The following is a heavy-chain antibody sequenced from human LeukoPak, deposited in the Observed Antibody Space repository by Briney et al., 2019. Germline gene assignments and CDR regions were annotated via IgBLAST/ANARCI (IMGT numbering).Heavy chain of an antibody. CDR1: GFTFSSYA. V-gene: IGHV3-23*01. CDR2: ISGSGGST. J-gene: IGHJ4*02. Sequence: GGSLRLPCAASGFTFSSYAMSWVRQAPGKGLEWVSAISGSGGSTYYADSVKGRFTISRDNPKNTLYLQMNSLRAEDTAVYYCAKDSSGWYFFDYWGQGTLVTVSS. D-gene: IGHD6-19*01. CDR3: AKDSSGWYFFDY.